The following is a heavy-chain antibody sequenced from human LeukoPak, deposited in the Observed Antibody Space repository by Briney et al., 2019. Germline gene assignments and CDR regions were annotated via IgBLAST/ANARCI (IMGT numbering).Heavy chain of an antibody. CDR3: ASSSGTDYVYYFAY. Sequence: GGSPRLSCAASGFIVSSNYMSWVRQAPGKGLEWVSVIYTGGSTYYADSVKGRFTISRDNSKNTLYLQMHNLRAEDTAVYYCASSSGTDYVYYFAYWGQGTLVTVSS. D-gene: IGHD1-26*01. CDR1: GFIVSSNY. CDR2: IYTGGST. V-gene: IGHV3-53*01. J-gene: IGHJ4*02.